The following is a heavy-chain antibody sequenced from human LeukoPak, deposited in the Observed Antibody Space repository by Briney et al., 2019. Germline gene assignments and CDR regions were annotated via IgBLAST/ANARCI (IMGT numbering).Heavy chain of an antibody. CDR2: IKQDGSEK. CDR3: ASLDY. Sequence: GGSLRLSCAASGFTFSSCWVSWVRQAPGKGLEWVANIKQDGSEKYYVDSVKGRFTISRDNAKNSLYLQMNSLRAEDTAVYYCASLDYWGQGTLVTVSS. CDR1: GFTFSSCW. V-gene: IGHV3-7*01. J-gene: IGHJ4*02.